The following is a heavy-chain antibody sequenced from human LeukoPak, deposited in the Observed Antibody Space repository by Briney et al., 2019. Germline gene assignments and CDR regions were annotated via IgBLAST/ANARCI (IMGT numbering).Heavy chain of an antibody. D-gene: IGHD3-22*01. CDR1: DVSISIGYY. CDR3: ARDRKGTTYYYDSSGYHYYYYMDV. V-gene: IGHV4-38-2*02. Sequence: SETLSLTCTVSDVSISIGYYWGWIRQPPTKGLEWIGGIYHNGYTYYNPSLKSRVTISVDTSKNQFSLKLSSVTAADTAVYYCARDRKGTTYYYDSSGYHYYYYMDVWGKGTTVTISS. J-gene: IGHJ6*03. CDR2: IYHNGYT.